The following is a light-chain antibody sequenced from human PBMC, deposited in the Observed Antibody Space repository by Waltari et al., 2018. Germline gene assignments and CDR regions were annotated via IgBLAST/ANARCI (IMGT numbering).Light chain of an antibody. CDR1: SSNIRSNY. Sequence: QSVLTQPPSASGTPGPRVTISCSRSSSNIRSNYVYWYQQLPGTAPKLLIYLNNQRPSGVPDRFSGSKSGTSASLAISGLRSEDEADYYCAAWDDSLSGWVFGGGTKLTVL. CDR2: LNN. V-gene: IGLV1-47*01. J-gene: IGLJ3*02. CDR3: AAWDDSLSGWV.